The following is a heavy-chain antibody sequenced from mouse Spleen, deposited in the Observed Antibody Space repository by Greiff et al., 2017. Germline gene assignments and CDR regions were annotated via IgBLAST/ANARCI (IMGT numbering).Heavy chain of an antibody. CDR2: IWGDGTT. D-gene: IGHD4-1*01. J-gene: IGHJ3*01. CDR1: GFSLTGYG. CDR3: ARGTNWDGFAY. V-gene: IGHV2-6-7*01. Sequence: VQLQESGPGLVAPSQSLSITCTVSGFSLTGYGVNWVRQPPGKGLEWLGMIWGDGTTDYNSALKSRLSINKDNSKSQVFLKMNSLQTADTARYYCARGTNWDGFAYWGQGTLVTVSA.